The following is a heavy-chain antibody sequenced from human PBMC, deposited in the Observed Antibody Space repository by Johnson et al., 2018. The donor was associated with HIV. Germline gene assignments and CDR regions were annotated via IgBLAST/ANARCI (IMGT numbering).Heavy chain of an antibody. V-gene: IGHV3-66*01. J-gene: IGHJ3*01. CDR2: IYSGGTT. Sequence: VQLVESGGGVVQPGRSLRLSCAASGFTVSSNYMSWVRQAPGKGLEWVSVIYSGGTTYYADSVKGRFTISRDNSKNTLYLQMNSLRAEDTAVYYCARMAAHVSDFWGQGTMVTVSS. CDR3: ARMAAHVSDF. D-gene: IGHD5-24*01. CDR1: GFTVSSNY.